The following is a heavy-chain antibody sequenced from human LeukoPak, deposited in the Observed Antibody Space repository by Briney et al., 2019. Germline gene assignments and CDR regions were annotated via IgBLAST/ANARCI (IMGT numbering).Heavy chain of an antibody. V-gene: IGHV1-2*02. Sequence: GASVKVSCKSSGYTFTSYYMYWVRQAPGQGLEWMGWINPNSGGPIYAQKFQGRVTMTRDTSISTAYMELSRLRSDDTAVYYCARALTAGYDSSGYPLLYWGQGTLVTVSS. CDR1: GYTFTSYY. J-gene: IGHJ4*02. CDR3: ARALTAGYDSSGYPLLY. D-gene: IGHD3-22*01. CDR2: INPNSGGP.